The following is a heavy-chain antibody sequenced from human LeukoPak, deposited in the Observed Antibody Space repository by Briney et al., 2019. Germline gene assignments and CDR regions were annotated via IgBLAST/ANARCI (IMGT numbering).Heavy chain of an antibody. CDR3: ARAWATDYFDY. CDR1: GGSINGYY. CDR2: IYYSGTT. Sequence: KPSETLSLTCTVSGGSINGYYWSWIRQSPGKGLEWIAYIYYSGTTNYNPSLKSRVTISVDTSKNQFSLKLSSVTAADTAVYYCARAWATDYFDYWGQGTLVTVSS. J-gene: IGHJ4*02. V-gene: IGHV4-59*01.